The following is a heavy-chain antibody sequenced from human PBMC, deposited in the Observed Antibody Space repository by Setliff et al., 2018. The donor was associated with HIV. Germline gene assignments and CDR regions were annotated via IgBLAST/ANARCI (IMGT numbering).Heavy chain of an antibody. J-gene: IGHJ5*02. V-gene: IGHV1-69*05. CDR3: ALPYCGGGNCWSSASLPPAGWFDP. D-gene: IGHD2-15*01. CDR1: GATFSSYV. Sequence: VKVSCKASGATFSSYVISWVRQAPGQGPEWMGGIIPMYGVANYAQKFQGRVTITTDESTSTAYMELSSLRSEDTAVYYCALPYCGGGNCWSSASLPPAGWFDPWGQGTLVTVSS. CDR2: IIPMYGVA.